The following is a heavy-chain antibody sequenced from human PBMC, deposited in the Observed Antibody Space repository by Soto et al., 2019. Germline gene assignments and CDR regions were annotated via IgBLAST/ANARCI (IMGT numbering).Heavy chain of an antibody. D-gene: IGHD6-13*01. CDR2: IIPILGIA. V-gene: IGHV1-69*02. CDR3: ARAGLYSSSWSDAFDI. Sequence: SVKVSCKASGGTFSSYTISWVRQAPGQGLEWMGRIIPILGIANYAQKFQGRVTITADESTSTAYMELSRLRSDDTAVYYCARAGLYSSSWSDAFDIWGQGTMVTISS. J-gene: IGHJ3*02. CDR1: GGTFSSYT.